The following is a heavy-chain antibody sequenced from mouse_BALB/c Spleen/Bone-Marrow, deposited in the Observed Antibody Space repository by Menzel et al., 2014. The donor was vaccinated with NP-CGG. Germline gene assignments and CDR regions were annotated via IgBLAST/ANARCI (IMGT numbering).Heavy chain of an antibody. CDR3: ARDGNYRYAMDY. V-gene: IGHV1S81*02. J-gene: IGHJ4*01. CDR2: INPSNGRT. D-gene: IGHD2-1*01. CDR1: GFTFTSYW. Sequence: VHLVESGAELVKPEASVKLSCMASGFTFTSYWIHWVKQRPGQGPEWIGEINPSNGRTNYNEKFKSKATLTEDKSSSTAYMQLSSLTSEDSAVYYCARDGNYRYAMDYWGQGTSVTVSS.